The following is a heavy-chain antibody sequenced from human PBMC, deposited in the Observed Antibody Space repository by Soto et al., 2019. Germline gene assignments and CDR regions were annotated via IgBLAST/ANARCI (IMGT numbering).Heavy chain of an antibody. V-gene: IGHV4-30-4*01. CDR3: ARAKGLVTVTTSWFDP. CDR1: GGSINSGDYY. D-gene: IGHD4-17*01. Sequence: QVQLQESGPGLVKPSQTLSLTCTVSGGSINSGDYYWSWIRQPPGKGLEWIGYIYYSGSTYYNPSTKSRVSISADTSKNQFSLKLSSVTAADTAVYYCARAKGLVTVTTSWFDPWGQGTLVTVSS. J-gene: IGHJ5*02. CDR2: IYYSGST.